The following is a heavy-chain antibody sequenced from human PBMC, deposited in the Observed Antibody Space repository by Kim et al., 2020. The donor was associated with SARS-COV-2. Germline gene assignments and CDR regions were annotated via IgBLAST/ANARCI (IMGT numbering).Heavy chain of an antibody. J-gene: IGHJ6*02. V-gene: IGHV7-4-1*02. D-gene: IGHD4-4*01. CDR3: ARRDYTYYYYGMDV. Sequence: AQGFTGRFVFSLDTSVSTAYLQISSLKAEDTAVYYCARRDYTYYYYGMDVWGQGTTVTVSS.